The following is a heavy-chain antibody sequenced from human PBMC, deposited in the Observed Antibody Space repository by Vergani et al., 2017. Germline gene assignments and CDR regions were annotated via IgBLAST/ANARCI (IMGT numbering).Heavy chain of an antibody. CDR2: IYYSGST. CDR3: ASESSSSGTGYYYYGMDV. J-gene: IGHJ6*02. Sequence: QLQLQESGPGLVKPSETLSLTCTVSGGPISSSCYYWGWIRQPPGKGLEWIGLIYYSGSTYYNPSLKSRVTISVDTSTNQFSRKLSSVTAADTAVYYCASESSSSGTGYYYYGMDVWGQGTTVTVSS. V-gene: IGHV4-39*01. CDR1: GGPISSSCYY. D-gene: IGHD6-6*01.